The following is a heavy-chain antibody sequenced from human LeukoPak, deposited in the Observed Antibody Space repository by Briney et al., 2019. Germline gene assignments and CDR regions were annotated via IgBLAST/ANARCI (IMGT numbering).Heavy chain of an antibody. D-gene: IGHD6-19*01. V-gene: IGHV4-59*08. CDR2: ISYSGTT. J-gene: IGHJ4*02. CDR3: ARPDYSSGWYYFDY. CDR1: GGSISSYY. Sequence: SETLSLTCTVSGGSISSYYWSWIRQPPGEGLEWIGYISYSGTTNYNPSLKSRVTISVDTSKNQFSLKLSSVTAADTAVYYCARPDYSSGWYYFDYWGLGTLVTVSS.